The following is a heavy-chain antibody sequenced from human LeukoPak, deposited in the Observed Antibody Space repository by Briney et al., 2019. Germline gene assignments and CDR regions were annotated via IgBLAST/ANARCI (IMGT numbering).Heavy chain of an antibody. J-gene: IGHJ3*02. CDR3: AAAADDAFDI. D-gene: IGHD6-13*01. CDR2: ISSSSSYI. Sequence: GGSLRLSCGASGFTFSSYSMNWVRQAPGKGLEWVSSISSSSSYIYYADSVKGRFTISRDNAKNSLYLQMNSLRAEDTAVYYCAAAADDAFDIWGQGTMVTVSS. V-gene: IGHV3-21*01. CDR1: GFTFSSYS.